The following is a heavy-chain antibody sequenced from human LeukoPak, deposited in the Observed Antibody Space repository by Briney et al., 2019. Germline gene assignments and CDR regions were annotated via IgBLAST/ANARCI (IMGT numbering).Heavy chain of an antibody. V-gene: IGHV3-66*01. CDR3: ARVKGYYDSSDYPGAYFQH. D-gene: IGHD3-22*01. Sequence: GGSLRLSCAASGFTVSSNYMSWVRQAPGKGLEWVSVIYSGGSTYYADSVKGRFTISRDNSKNTLYLQMNSLRAEDTAVYYCARVKGYYDSSDYPGAYFQHWGQGTLVTVSS. CDR2: IYSGGST. J-gene: IGHJ1*01. CDR1: GFTVSSNY.